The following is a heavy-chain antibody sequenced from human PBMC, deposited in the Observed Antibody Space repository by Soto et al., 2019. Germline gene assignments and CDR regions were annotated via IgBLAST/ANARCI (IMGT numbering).Heavy chain of an antibody. CDR3: AHAYYDFWSGYSSSALYGMDV. J-gene: IGHJ6*02. CDR2: TYYRSKWYN. CDR1: GDSVSSNSAA. D-gene: IGHD3-3*01. V-gene: IGHV6-1*01. Sequence: SQTRSLTCXISGDSVSSNSAAWNWIRQSPSRGLEWLGRTYYRSKWYNDYAVSVKSRITINPDTSKNQFSLQLNSVTPEDTAVYYCAHAYYDFWSGYSSSALYGMDVWGQGTTVTVSS.